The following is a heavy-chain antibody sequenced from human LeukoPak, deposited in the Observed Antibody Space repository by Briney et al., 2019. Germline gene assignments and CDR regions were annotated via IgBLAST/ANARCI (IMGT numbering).Heavy chain of an antibody. V-gene: IGHV1-69*04. J-gene: IGHJ4*02. CDR1: GGTFSSYA. D-gene: IGHD2-8*01. Sequence: SVKVSCKASGGTFSSYAISWVRQAPGQGLEWMGRIIPILGIANYAQKFQGRVTITADKSTSTAYKELSSLRSEDTAVYYCARDFRGYCTNGVCSYYFDHWGQGTLVTVSS. CDR2: IIPILGIA. CDR3: ARDFRGYCTNGVCSYYFDH.